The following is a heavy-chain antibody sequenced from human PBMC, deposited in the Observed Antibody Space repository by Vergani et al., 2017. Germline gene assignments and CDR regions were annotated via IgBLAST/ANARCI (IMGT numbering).Heavy chain of an antibody. CDR1: GGSISRGGYY. Sequence: QVQLQESGPGLVKPSQTLSLTCTVSGGSISRGGYYWSWIRQHPGKGLEWIGYIYYSGSTYYNPSLKSRVTISVDTSKNQFALKLRSVTAADTAVYYCAREITGGQTIFWRTGPVYYFDYWGRGTLVTASS. CDR2: IYYSGST. CDR3: AREITGGQTIFWRTGPVYYFDY. J-gene: IGHJ4*02. D-gene: IGHD3-9*01. V-gene: IGHV4-31*03.